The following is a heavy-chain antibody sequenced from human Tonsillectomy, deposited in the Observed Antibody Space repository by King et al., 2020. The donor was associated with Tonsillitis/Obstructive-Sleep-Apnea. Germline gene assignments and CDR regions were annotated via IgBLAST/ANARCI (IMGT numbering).Heavy chain of an antibody. Sequence: LPLQESGPGLVKPSETLSLTCTVSGGSISSSSYHWGWIRQPPGKGLEWIGSIYYSGSTYYNPSLKSRVTISVDTSKNHFSLKLSSVTAADTAVYYCARLPTYGDYPYYYYYYVDVWGKGTTVTVSS. CDR1: GGSISSSSYH. CDR2: IYYSGST. J-gene: IGHJ6*03. CDR3: ARLPTYGDYPYYYYYYVDV. V-gene: IGHV4-39*02. D-gene: IGHD4-17*01.